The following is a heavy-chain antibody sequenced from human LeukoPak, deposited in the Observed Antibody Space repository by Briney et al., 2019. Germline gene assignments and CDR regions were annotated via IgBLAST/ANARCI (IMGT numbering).Heavy chain of an antibody. D-gene: IGHD3-10*01. CDR1: GISFSNYS. J-gene: IGHJ4*02. V-gene: IGHV3-21*01. Sequence: GGSLRLSCAASGISFSNYSMNWVRQAPGKGLEWVSLISSSSRFIYYGDSVKGRFTISRDNAKKSLYLQMNSLRAEDTAVYYCAKDWDDYYGSGSHFDYWGQGTLVTVSS. CDR2: ISSSSRFI. CDR3: AKDWDDYYGSGSHFDY.